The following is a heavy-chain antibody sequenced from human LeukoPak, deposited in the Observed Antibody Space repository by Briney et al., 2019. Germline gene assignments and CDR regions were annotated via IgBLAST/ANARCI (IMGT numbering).Heavy chain of an antibody. CDR3: ASLVATTDLDY. CDR2: ISSSGSTI. D-gene: IGHD5-12*01. J-gene: IGHJ4*02. Sequence: GGSLRLSCAASGFTFSSYEMNWVRQAPGKGLEWVSYISSSGSTIYYADSVKGRFTISRDNAKNSLYLQMNSLRAEDTAVYYCASLVATTDLDYWGQGTLVTVSS. CDR1: GFTFSSYE. V-gene: IGHV3-48*03.